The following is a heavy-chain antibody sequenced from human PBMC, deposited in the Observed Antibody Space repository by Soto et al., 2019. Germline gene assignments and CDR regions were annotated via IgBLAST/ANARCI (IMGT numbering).Heavy chain of an antibody. V-gene: IGHV3-30*18. CDR2: ISDDGSNK. CDR1: GFTFSSYG. J-gene: IGHJ6*02. CDR3: AKDFQWIQLWPNYYHYGMDV. Sequence: HPVGSLGISCAASGFTFSSYGMHWVRQAPGKGLEWVAVISDDGSNKYYADSVKGRFTISRDNSKNTLYLQMNSLRAEDTAVYYCAKDFQWIQLWPNYYHYGMDVWGQGTTVTVSS. D-gene: IGHD5-18*01.